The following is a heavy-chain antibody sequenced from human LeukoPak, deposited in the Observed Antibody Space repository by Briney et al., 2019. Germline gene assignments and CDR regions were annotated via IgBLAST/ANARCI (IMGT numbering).Heavy chain of an antibody. CDR1: GYTFTGYY. CDR2: INPNSGGT. D-gene: IGHD2-2*02. CDR3: ARDPCSTSCYRGGYYYYYMDV. V-gene: IGHV1-2*04. J-gene: IGHJ6*03. Sequence: ASVKVSRKASGYTFTGYYMHWVRQAPGQGLEWMGWINPNSGGTNYAQKFQGWVTMTRDTSISTAYMELSRLRSDDTAVYYCARDPCSTSCYRGGYYYYYMDVWGKGTTVTVSS.